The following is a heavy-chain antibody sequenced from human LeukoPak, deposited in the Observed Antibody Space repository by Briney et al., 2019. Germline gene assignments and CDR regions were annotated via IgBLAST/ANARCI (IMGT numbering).Heavy chain of an antibody. CDR3: AKGGYYYDSSGYFPLNY. Sequence: GGSLRLSCAASGFTFSSYAMSWVRQAPGKGLEWVSAISGSGGSTYYADSVKGRFTISRDNSKNTQYLQMNSLRAEDTAVYYCAKGGYYYDSSGYFPLNYWGQGTLVTVSS. J-gene: IGHJ4*02. D-gene: IGHD3-22*01. CDR1: GFTFSSYA. V-gene: IGHV3-23*01. CDR2: ISGSGGST.